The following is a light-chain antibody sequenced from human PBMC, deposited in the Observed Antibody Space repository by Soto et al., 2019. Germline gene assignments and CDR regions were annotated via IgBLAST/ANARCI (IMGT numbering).Light chain of an antibody. CDR2: EGS. J-gene: IGLJ2*01. Sequence: QSVLTQPASVSGSPGQSITLSCTRTSSGVGNYNLVSWYQHRPGKAPKLIIYEGSQRPSGASDRFSGSKSGNTASLTISGLRAEDEADYYCSSYAGAVVFGGGTKLTVL. CDR3: SSYAGAVV. V-gene: IGLV2-23*01. CDR1: SSGVGNYNL.